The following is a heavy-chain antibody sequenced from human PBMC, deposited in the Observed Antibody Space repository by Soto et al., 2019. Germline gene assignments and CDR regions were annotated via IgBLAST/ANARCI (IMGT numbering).Heavy chain of an antibody. CDR2: ISYDGSNK. CDR3: AKEDRDIVVVPAATQGGDNWFDP. D-gene: IGHD2-2*01. J-gene: IGHJ5*02. V-gene: IGHV3-30*18. Sequence: QVQLVESGGGVVQPGRSLRLSCAASGFTFSSYGMHWVRQAPGKGLEWVAVISYDGSNKYYADSVKGRFTISRDNSKNTXXLXMXXLRAEDTAVYYCAKEDRDIVVVPAATQGGDNWFDPWGQGTLVTVSS. CDR1: GFTFSSYG.